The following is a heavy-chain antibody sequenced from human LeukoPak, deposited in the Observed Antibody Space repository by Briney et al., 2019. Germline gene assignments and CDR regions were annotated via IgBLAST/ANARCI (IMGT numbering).Heavy chain of an antibody. J-gene: IGHJ3*02. Sequence: SETLSLTCTVSGSISGYYWSWIRQPPGKGLEWIGYIYTSGSTNYNPSLESRVTISVDTSKNQFSLDLSPVTAADTAVYYCARQKCTSISCLTKNAFDIWGQGIMVTVSS. V-gene: IGHV4-4*09. CDR2: IYTSGST. D-gene: IGHD2-2*01. CDR3: ARQKCTSISCLTKNAFDI. CDR1: GSISGYY.